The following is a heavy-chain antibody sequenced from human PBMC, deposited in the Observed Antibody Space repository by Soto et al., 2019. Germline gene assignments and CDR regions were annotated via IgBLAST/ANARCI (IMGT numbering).Heavy chain of an antibody. J-gene: IGHJ6*02. D-gene: IGHD3-9*01. CDR2: IYYSGST. CDR1: GGSISSGGYY. CDR3: ARGLADYDILTGYYGLDGMDV. Sequence: SETLSLTCTVSGGSISSGGYYWSWIRQHPGKGLEWIGYIYYSGSTYYNPSLKSRVTISVDTSKNQFSLKLSSVTAADTAVYYCARGLADYDILTGYYGLDGMDVWGQGTTVTVS. V-gene: IGHV4-31*03.